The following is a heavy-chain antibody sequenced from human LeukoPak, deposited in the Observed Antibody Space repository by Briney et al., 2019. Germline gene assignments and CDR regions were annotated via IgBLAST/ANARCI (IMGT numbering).Heavy chain of an antibody. D-gene: IGHD5-12*01. CDR2: ISSSSSYI. J-gene: IGHJ5*02. CDR1: GFTFSSFS. Sequence: GGSLRLSCAASGFTFSSFSMNWVRQAPGMGLEWVSSISSSSSYIYYADSVKGRFTISRDNAKNSLYLQMNSLRAEDTAVYYCARDPRGHGVWFDPWGQGTLVTVSS. V-gene: IGHV3-21*01. CDR3: ARDPRGHGVWFDP.